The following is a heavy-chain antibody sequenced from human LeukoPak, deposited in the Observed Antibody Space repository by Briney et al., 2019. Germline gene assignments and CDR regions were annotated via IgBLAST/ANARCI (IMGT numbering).Heavy chain of an antibody. CDR1: GYTFTSYY. V-gene: IGHV1-46*01. D-gene: IGHD3-3*01. CDR3: ARAVGYFWSGYQPEYYFDY. J-gene: IGHJ4*02. CDR2: INPSGGST. Sequence: ASVKVSCKASGYTFTSYYMHWVRQAPGQGLEWMGIINPSGGSTSYAQKLQGRVTMTTDTSTSTAYMELRSLRSDDTAVYYCARAVGYFWSGYQPEYYFDYWGQGTLVTVSS.